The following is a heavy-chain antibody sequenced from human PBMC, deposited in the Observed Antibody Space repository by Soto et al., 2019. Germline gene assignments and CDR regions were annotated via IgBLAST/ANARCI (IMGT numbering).Heavy chain of an antibody. CDR3: ARAGMSYYDSSGYPHPKTWNWFDP. V-gene: IGHV1-69*13. CDR1: GGTISSYA. CDR2: IIPIFGTA. Sequence: SVKVSCKASGGTISSYAISWVRQAPGQGLEWMGGIIPIFGTANYAQKFQGRVTITADESTSTAYMELSSLRSEDTAVYYCARAGMSYYDSSGYPHPKTWNWFDPWGQGTLVTVSS. J-gene: IGHJ5*02. D-gene: IGHD3-22*01.